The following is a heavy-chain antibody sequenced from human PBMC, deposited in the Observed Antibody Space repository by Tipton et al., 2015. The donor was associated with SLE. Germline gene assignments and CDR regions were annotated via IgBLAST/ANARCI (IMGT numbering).Heavy chain of an antibody. V-gene: IGHV4-34*01. J-gene: IGHJ6*02. CDR1: GGSFSGYY. D-gene: IGHD3-10*01. CDR2: INHSGST. CDR3: ARGYYYYGSGRRPHYYYGMDV. Sequence: LRLSCAVYGGSFSGYYWSWIRQPPGKGLEWIGEINHSGSTNYNPSLKSRVTISVGTSKNQFSLKLSSVTAADTAVYYCARGYYYYGSGRRPHYYYGMDVWGQGTTVTVSS.